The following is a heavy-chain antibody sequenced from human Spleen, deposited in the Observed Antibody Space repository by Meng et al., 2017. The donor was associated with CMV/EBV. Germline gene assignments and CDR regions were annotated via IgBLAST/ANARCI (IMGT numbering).Heavy chain of an antibody. CDR2: FDPEDGET. V-gene: IGHV1-24*01. J-gene: IGHJ2*01. D-gene: IGHD2-15*01. CDR3: ASFTYSGLFDL. Sequence: SCKVSGLSLTDLSRHWVRQTPGTGFEWMGRFDPEDGETIYAQKFQGRFIMTEDTSTDTAYMELSRLRSEDTAVYYCASFTYSGLFDLWGPGTLVTVSS. CDR1: GLSLTDLS.